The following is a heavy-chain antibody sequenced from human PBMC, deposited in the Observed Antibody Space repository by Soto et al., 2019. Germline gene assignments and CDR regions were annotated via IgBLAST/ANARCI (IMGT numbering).Heavy chain of an antibody. CDR3: ARPRTSDWAYDI. Sequence: EVQLVESGGGLVQPGGSLRLSCAASGFTFSNYWMHWVRQSPGKGLVWVSRIKTDGSDTHYADSVTGRFTISRDNAKNTLYLQMNSLRDEYTAVYYCARPRTSDWAYDIWDQGTMVIVSS. CDR2: IKTDGSDT. D-gene: IGHD3-9*01. CDR1: GFTFSNYW. V-gene: IGHV3-74*01. J-gene: IGHJ3*02.